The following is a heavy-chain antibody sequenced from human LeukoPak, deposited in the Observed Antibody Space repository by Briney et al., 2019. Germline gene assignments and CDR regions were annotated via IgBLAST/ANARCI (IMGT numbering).Heavy chain of an antibody. CDR3: AKSDTAMVPLFDY. CDR1: GFTVSSNY. Sequence: GGSLRLSCTGSGFTVSSNYMSWVRQAPGKGLEWVSAISGSGGSTYYADSVKGRFTISRDNSKNTLYLQMNSLRAEDTAVYYCAKSDTAMVPLFDYWGQGTLVTVSS. V-gene: IGHV3-23*01. J-gene: IGHJ4*02. CDR2: ISGSGGST. D-gene: IGHD5-18*01.